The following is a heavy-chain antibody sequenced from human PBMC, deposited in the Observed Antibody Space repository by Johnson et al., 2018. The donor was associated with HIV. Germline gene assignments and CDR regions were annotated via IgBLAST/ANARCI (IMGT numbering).Heavy chain of an antibody. CDR3: AKGGGSGWSDAFDI. J-gene: IGHJ3*02. CDR2: ISGSGGST. Sequence: VQLVESGGGLIQPGGSLRLSCAASGFTVSSNYMSWVRQAPGKGLDWVSTISGSGGSTYSADSVKGRFTISRDNSENTLYLQMNSLRAEDTAVYYCAKGGGSGWSDAFDIWGQGTMVTVSS. V-gene: IGHV3-23*04. D-gene: IGHD6-19*01. CDR1: GFTVSSNY.